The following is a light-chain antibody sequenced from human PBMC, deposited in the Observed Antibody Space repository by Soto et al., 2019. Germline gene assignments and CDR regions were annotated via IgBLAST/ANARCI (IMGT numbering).Light chain of an antibody. CDR2: AAS. CDR1: QTIDVY. V-gene: IGKV1-39*01. CDR3: QQSYMTPRT. J-gene: IGKJ1*01. Sequence: DIQMTQSPSSLSASVGDRVSITCRASQTIDVYLNWYLQKPGRAPQLLIYAASKLQGGVPSRFSGSXSGTDFTLIISSLQPDDSGTYFCQQSYMTPRTFGQGTKVDIK.